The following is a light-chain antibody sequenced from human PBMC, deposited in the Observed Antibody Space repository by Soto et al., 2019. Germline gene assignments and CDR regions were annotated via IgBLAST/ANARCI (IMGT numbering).Light chain of an antibody. CDR3: GSITRSSTSV. CDR1: SSDVGGFEY. CDR2: DVT. Sequence: QSALSQPASVSGSPGQSITISCTGTSSDVGGFEYVSWYQHQPGKAPKLIIYDVTTRPSGVSNRFSGSNSGNTASLTISGIQAEDEGDYYCGSITRSSTSVYGTGTNATAL. V-gene: IGLV2-14*01. J-gene: IGLJ1*01.